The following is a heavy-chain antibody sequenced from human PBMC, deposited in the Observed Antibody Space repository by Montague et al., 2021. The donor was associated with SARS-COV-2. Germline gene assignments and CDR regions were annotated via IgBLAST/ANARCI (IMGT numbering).Heavy chain of an antibody. CDR2: INHSGST. CDR1: GGSFSGYY. J-gene: IGHJ6*03. V-gene: IGHV4-34*01. Sequence: SETLSLTCAVYGGSFSGYYWSWIRQPPGKGLEWIGEINHSGSTNYNPSLKSRVTISVDTSKNQFSLKLSSATAADTAVYYCARGDIVVVPAALGIAFYYYYYMDVWGKGTTVTVPS. CDR3: ARGDIVVVPAALGIAFYYYYYMDV. D-gene: IGHD2-2*01.